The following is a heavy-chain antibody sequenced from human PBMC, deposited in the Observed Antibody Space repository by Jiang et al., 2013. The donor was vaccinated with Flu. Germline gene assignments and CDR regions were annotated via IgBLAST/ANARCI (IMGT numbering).Heavy chain of an antibody. Sequence: RLSCAASGFTFSSYAMSWVRQAPGKGLEWVSLISGSGARSYYAASVKGRFTISRDNSRSTLFLQMHSLRAEDMAVYYCAKDREESAVAGPFDYWGQGNLVTVSP. D-gene: IGHD6-19*01. CDR3: AKDREESAVAGPFDY. CDR1: GFTFSSYA. V-gene: IGHV3-23*01. J-gene: IGHJ4*02. CDR2: ISGSGARS.